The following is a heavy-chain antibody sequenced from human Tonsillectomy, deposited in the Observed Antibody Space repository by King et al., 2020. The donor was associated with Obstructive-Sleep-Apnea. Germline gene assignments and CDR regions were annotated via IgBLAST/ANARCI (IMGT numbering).Heavy chain of an antibody. D-gene: IGHD3-22*01. J-gene: IGHJ4*02. V-gene: IGHV3-30*18. CDR1: GFTFSSYG. Sequence: VQLVESGGGVVQPGRSLRLSCAASGFTFSSYGMHWVRQAPGKGLEWVALMSYDGSTKYNADSVKGRFTISRDNSKNTLYLQMNSLRIEDTAVYYCAKPTVLTTDPLDSWGQGTLVTVSS. CDR2: MSYDGSTK. CDR3: AKPTVLTTDPLDS.